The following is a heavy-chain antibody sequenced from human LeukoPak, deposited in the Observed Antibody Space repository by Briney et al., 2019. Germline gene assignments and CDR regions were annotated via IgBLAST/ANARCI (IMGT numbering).Heavy chain of an antibody. CDR2: ISSSSSTI. CDR1: GFTFSSYS. Sequence: GGSLRLSCAASGFTFSSYSMNWVRQAPGKGLEWVSYISSSSSTIYYADSVKGRFTISRDNAKNSLYLQMNSLRAEDTAVYYCAKDPLLRNGVPRTIWGQGTMVTVSS. J-gene: IGHJ3*02. CDR3: AKDPLLRNGVPRTI. V-gene: IGHV3-48*01. D-gene: IGHD1-1*01.